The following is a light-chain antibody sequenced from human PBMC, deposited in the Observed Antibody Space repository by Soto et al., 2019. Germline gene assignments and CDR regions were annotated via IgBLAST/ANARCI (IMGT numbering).Light chain of an antibody. J-gene: IGKJ1*01. CDR2: AAS. V-gene: IGKV1-39*01. CDR3: QQNLSVPRT. CDR1: HNIRTY. Sequence: DIKMTQSPGFLATFFGGGVHITCRASHNIRTYLTWYQQKPGKGPTVLIYAASTLQRGVPSWFSGSTTGTDFTPTITGLQHEDSVTYYCQQNLSVPRTLGLGTKVDIK.